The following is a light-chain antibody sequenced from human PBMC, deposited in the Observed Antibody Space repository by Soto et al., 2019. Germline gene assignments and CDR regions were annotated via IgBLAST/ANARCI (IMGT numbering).Light chain of an antibody. CDR3: QTWGSGILVV. J-gene: IGLJ2*01. CDR1: SGHSRSA. Sequence: QLVLTQSPSASASLGASVKLTCTLSSGHSRSAIAWHQQQPEKGPRYLMRVNSDGSHNKGDGIHDRFSGSSSGAERYLTISSLQSEDEADYYCQTWGSGILVVFGGGTQLTVL. V-gene: IGLV4-69*01. CDR2: VNSDGSH.